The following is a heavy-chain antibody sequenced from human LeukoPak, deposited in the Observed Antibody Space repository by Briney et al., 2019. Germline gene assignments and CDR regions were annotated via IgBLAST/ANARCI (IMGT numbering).Heavy chain of an antibody. D-gene: IGHD2-15*01. V-gene: IGHV3-11*01. CDR3: VRDGSGAFDI. Sequence: GGSLRLSCAASGFTFSDYYMSWDRQAPGKGLEWVSYMSNSGATIYYADSVKGRFTISRDNAKNSLYLQMNSLRAEDTAVYYCVRDGSGAFDIWGQGTKVTVSS. CDR2: MSNSGATI. CDR1: GFTFSDYY. J-gene: IGHJ3*02.